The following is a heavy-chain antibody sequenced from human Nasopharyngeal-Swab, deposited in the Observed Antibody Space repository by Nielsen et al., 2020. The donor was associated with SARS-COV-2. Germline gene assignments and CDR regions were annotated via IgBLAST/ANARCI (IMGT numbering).Heavy chain of an antibody. J-gene: IGHJ5*02. D-gene: IGHD2-2*01. CDR2: IWYDGSNK. CDR1: GFTFSSYG. V-gene: IGHV3-33*01. Sequence: GGSLRLSCAASGFTFSSYGMHWVRQAPGKGLEWVAVIWYDGSNKYYADSVKGRFTISRDNSKNTLYLQMNSLRAEDTAVYYCARELLYCSSTSCYENWFDPWGQGTLVTVSS. CDR3: ARELLYCSSTSCYENWFDP.